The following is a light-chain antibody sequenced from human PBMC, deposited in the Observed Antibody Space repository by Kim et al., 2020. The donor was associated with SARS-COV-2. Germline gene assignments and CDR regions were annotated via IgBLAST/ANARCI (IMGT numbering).Light chain of an antibody. J-gene: IGKJ2*01. CDR2: GVS. CDR3: QQYGSSSYT. CDR1: QSVSSSY. V-gene: IGKV3-20*01. Sequence: VSPGERATLACRASQSVSSSYLAWYQQKPGQAPRLLIYGVSSRATGIPDRFSGSGSGTDFTLTISRLEPEDFAVYYCQQYGSSSYTFGQGTKLRS.